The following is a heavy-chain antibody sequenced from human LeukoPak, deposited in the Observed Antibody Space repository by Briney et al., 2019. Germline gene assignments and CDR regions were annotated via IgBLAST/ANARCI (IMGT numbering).Heavy chain of an antibody. CDR3: ARDRDCSGGSCYSGHGMDV. V-gene: IGHV4-59*01. CDR2: ISYSGST. Sequence: SETLSLTCTVSGGSISSYFWSWIRQPPGKGLEWIGYISYSGSTNYNPSLKSRVTISVDTSKKQFSLKLSSVTVADTAVYYCARDRDCSGGSCYSGHGMDVWGQGTTVTVSS. J-gene: IGHJ6*02. CDR1: GGSISSYF. D-gene: IGHD2-15*01.